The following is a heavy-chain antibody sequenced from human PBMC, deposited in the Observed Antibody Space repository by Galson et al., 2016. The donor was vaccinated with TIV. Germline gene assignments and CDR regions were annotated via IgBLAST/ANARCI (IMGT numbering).Heavy chain of an antibody. CDR2: ISAYNGNT. V-gene: IGHV1-18*01. CDR3: ARVPSGSQEVIHYFDY. Sequence: SVKVSCKASGYTFINYGVGWVRQAPGQGLEWMGWISAYNGNTRYAQKLQARVTMTTDTSTNTAYMELRSLRSDDTAVYYCARVPSGSQEVIHYFDYRGQGTLVTVSS. CDR1: GYTFINYG. J-gene: IGHJ4*02. D-gene: IGHD3-16*02.